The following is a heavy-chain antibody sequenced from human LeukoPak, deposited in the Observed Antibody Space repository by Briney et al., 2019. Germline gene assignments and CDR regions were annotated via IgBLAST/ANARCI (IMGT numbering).Heavy chain of an antibody. CDR3: ARRRVGTHFDY. D-gene: IGHD1-14*01. J-gene: IGHJ4*02. CDR2: MNPNSANA. Sequence: ASVKVSCKASGGTFSSYAVNWVRQATGQGLEWMGWMNPNSANADYAQKFQGRVTITRNTSISTAYMELSSLRFEDTAVYYCARRRVGTHFDYWGQGTLVTVSS. V-gene: IGHV1-8*03. CDR1: GGTFSSYA.